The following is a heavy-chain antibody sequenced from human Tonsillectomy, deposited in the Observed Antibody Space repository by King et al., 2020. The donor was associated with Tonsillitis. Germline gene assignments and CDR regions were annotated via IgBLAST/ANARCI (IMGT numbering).Heavy chain of an antibody. V-gene: IGHV4-4*02. CDR2: IFHTGST. J-gene: IGHJ5*02. CDR1: GGSISSRNW. CDR3: ARDTCGGDCYAPRTRQNYFDP. Sequence: QVQLQESGPGLVKPSGTLSLTCAVSGGSISSRNWWSWVRQPPGKGLEWIAEIFHTGSTNYNPSLQSRVTMSVDKSKNQFSLKLSSVTAADTAVYYCARDTCGGDCYAPRTRQNYFDPWGQGTLVTVSS. D-gene: IGHD2-21*02.